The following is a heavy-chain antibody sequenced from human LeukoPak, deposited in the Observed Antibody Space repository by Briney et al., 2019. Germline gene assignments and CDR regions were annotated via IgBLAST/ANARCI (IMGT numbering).Heavy chain of an antibody. V-gene: IGHV3-74*01. CDR1: GFPFSSYW. CDR2: INSDGSAT. J-gene: IGHJ6*02. Sequence: PGGSLRLSCAASGFPFSSYWMHWVRQVPGKGLLWVSRINSDGSATIYADSVRGRFTISRDNAKNTLYRQMSGLRVEDTAVYHCGSDSPYYGMDVWGQGTTVTVSS. CDR3: GSDSPYYGMDV.